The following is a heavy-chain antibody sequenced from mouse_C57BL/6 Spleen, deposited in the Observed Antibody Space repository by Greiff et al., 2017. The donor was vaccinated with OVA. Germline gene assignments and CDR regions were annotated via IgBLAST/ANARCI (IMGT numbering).Heavy chain of an antibody. Sequence: VQVVESGPELVKPGASVKISCKASGYAFSSSWMNWVKQRPGKGLEWIGRIYPGDGDTNYNGKFKGKATLTADKSSSTAYMQLSSLTSEDSAVYFCARKGDYFDYWGQGTTLTVSS. J-gene: IGHJ2*01. CDR2: IYPGDGDT. V-gene: IGHV1-82*01. CDR1: GYAFSSSW. CDR3: ARKGDYFDY.